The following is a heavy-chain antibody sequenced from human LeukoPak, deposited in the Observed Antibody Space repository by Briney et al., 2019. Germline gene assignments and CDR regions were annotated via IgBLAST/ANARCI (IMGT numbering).Heavy chain of an antibody. Sequence: PSGTLSLTCAVSGGSISSSNWWSWVRQPPGKGLEWIGEIYHSGSTNYNPSLKSRVTISVDKSKNQFTLKLSSVTAADTAVYYRASNTYYYGSGSFNWFDPWGQGTLVTVSS. CDR2: IYHSGST. V-gene: IGHV4-4*02. CDR1: GGSISSSNW. D-gene: IGHD3-10*01. CDR3: ASNTYYYGSGSFNWFDP. J-gene: IGHJ5*02.